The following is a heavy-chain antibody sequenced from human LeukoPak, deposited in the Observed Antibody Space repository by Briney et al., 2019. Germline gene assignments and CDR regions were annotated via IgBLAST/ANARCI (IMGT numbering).Heavy chain of an antibody. J-gene: IGHJ4*02. CDR2: IHYSGST. CDR1: GGSVNSYY. CDR3: ARGINDILTGYPYFDY. V-gene: IGHV4-59*02. Sequence: PSETLSLTCTVSGGSVNSYYWSWIRQPPGKGLEWIGYIHYSGSTNYNPSLKSRVTISVDTSKNQFSLKLSSVIAADTAVYYCARGINDILTGYPYFDYWGQGTLVTVSS. D-gene: IGHD3-9*01.